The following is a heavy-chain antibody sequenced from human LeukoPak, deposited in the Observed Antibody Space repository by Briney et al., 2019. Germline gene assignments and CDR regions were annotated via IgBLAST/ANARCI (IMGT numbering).Heavy chain of an antibody. Sequence: SEPLSLTCRVWGGSISSYYWRWLRQPPGKGLEGLANIYSSGSTNYNPSLKSRVTISIDTSKNQFSLNLSSVTTADTAIYYCARDIRIVGATLYFDYWGQGTLVTVSS. CDR2: IYSSGST. J-gene: IGHJ4*02. D-gene: IGHD1-26*01. CDR1: GGSISSYY. CDR3: ARDIRIVGATLYFDY. V-gene: IGHV4-59*01.